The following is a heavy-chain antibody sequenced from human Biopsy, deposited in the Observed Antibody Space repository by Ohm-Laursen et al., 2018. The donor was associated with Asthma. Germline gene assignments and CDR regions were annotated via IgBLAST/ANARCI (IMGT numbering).Heavy chain of an antibody. CDR2: MYYGETT. V-gene: IGHV4-39*01. Sequence: SDTLSLTCTVSGVSIRSYYWTWICQPPGKGLERIGSMYYGETTYYSPSLKSRVTISVDTSKNQFSLILSSVTAADTAVYYCARHDHRWDTYADFWGQGTLVTVSS. D-gene: IGHD2-2*01. J-gene: IGHJ4*02. CDR3: ARHDHRWDTYADF. CDR1: GVSIRSYY.